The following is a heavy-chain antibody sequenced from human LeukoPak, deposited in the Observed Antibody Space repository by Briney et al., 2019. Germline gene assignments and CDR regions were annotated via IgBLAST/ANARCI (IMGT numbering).Heavy chain of an antibody. CDR3: AKDTTKWELQVILDY. V-gene: IGHV3-23*01. Sequence: GGSLRLSCAASGFTFSSYWMSWVRQAPGKGLEWVSAISGSGGSTYYADSVKGRFTISRDNSKNTLYLQMNSLRAEDTAVYYCAKDTTKWELQVILDYWGQGTLVTVSS. J-gene: IGHJ4*02. CDR1: GFTFSSYW. CDR2: ISGSGGST. D-gene: IGHD1-26*01.